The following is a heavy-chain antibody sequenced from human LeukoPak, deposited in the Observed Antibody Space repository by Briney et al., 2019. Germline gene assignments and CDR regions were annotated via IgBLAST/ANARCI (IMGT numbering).Heavy chain of an antibody. CDR2: ISAYNGNT. V-gene: IGHV1-18*01. CDR3: ARVRQQLGGNWFDP. J-gene: IGHJ5*02. D-gene: IGHD6-13*01. CDR1: GYTFTSYG. Sequence: ASVTVSCKASGYTFTSYGISWVRQAPGQGLEWMGWISAYNGNTNYAQKLQGRVTMTTDTSTSTAYMELRSLRSDNTAVYYCARVRQQLGGNWFDPWGQGTLVTVSS.